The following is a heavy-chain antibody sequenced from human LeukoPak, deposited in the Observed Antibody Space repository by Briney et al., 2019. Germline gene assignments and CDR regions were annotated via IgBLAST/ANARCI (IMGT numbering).Heavy chain of an antibody. Sequence: PGGSLRLSCAASGFTFSSYGMHWVRQAPGKGLEWVAVISYDGSNKYYADSVKGRFTISRDNSKNTLYLQMNSLRAEDTAVYYCASTAPSYGDAVFVYWGQGTLVTVSS. CDR2: ISYDGSNK. CDR3: ASTAPSYGDAVFVY. CDR1: GFTFSSYG. V-gene: IGHV3-30*03. D-gene: IGHD4-17*01. J-gene: IGHJ4*02.